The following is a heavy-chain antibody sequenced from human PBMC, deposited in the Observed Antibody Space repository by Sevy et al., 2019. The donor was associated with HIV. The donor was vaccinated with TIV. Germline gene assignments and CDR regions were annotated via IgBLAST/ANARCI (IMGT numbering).Heavy chain of an antibody. CDR2: MNPNRGNT. Sequence: ASVKVSCKASGYTFTSYDINWVRQATGQGLEWMGWMNPNRGNTGYAQKFQGRVTMTRNTSISTAYMELSSLRSEDTAGYYCARGFQATAMVRYYHYGMDVWGQGTTVTVSS. CDR3: ARGFQATAMVRYYHYGMDV. D-gene: IGHD5-18*01. J-gene: IGHJ6*02. CDR1: GYTFTSYD. V-gene: IGHV1-8*01.